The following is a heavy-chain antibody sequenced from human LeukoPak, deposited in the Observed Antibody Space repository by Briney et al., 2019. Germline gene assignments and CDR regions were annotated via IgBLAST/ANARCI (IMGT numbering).Heavy chain of an antibody. D-gene: IGHD6-19*01. CDR1: GFTFSSYG. Sequence: GGSLRLSCAASGFTFSSYGMRWVRQAPGKGLEWVSAIRGSGGSTYYADSVKGRFTISRANSKNTLYLQMNSLRAEDTAVYYCTKAPQWLGEYYFHYWGQGTLVTVSS. V-gene: IGHV3-23*01. J-gene: IGHJ4*02. CDR3: TKAPQWLGEYYFHY. CDR2: IRGSGGST.